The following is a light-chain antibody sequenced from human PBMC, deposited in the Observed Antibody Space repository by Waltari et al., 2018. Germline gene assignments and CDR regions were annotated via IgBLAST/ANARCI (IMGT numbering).Light chain of an antibody. CDR1: SPNIGSNY. J-gene: IGLJ2*01. Sequence: QSVLTQPPSASGTPGQRITISSSGSSPNIGSNYVYWYQQLPGTAPQLLIYRNNQRPSGVPDRFSGSKSGTSASLAISGLRSEDEADYYCAAWDDSLSGVVFGGGTKLTVL. CDR2: RNN. CDR3: AAWDDSLSGVV. V-gene: IGLV1-47*01.